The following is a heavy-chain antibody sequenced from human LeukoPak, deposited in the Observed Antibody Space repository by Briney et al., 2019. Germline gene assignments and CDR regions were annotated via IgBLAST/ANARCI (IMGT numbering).Heavy chain of an antibody. CDR2: IYTSGST. Sequence: SETLSLTCTVSGGSISSYYWSWIRQPAGKGLEWIGRIYTSGSTNYNPSLKSRVTMSVDTSKNQFSLKLSSVTAADTAVYYCARDLERRDGYNYQYYFDYWGQGTLVTVSS. V-gene: IGHV4-4*07. J-gene: IGHJ4*02. D-gene: IGHD5-12*01. CDR1: GGSISSYY. CDR3: ARDLERRDGYNYQYYFDY.